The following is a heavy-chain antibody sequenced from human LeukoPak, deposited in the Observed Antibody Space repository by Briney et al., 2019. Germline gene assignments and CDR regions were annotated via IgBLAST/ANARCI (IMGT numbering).Heavy chain of an antibody. V-gene: IGHV4-59*08. Sequence: SETLSLTCIVSGGAIRSYCWSWIRQSRGKALEWIGNIYCGGSANNNPSLKSRVTISADTSKNQFSLDLNSVTAADTAVYYCARRSPDWMEWFFDSWGQGTLVTVSS. D-gene: IGHD3-3*01. CDR2: IYCGGSA. CDR1: GGAIRSYC. J-gene: IGHJ4*02. CDR3: ARRSPDWMEWFFDS.